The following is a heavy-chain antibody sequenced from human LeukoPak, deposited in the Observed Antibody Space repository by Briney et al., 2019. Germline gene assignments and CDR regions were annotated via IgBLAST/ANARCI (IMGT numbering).Heavy chain of an antibody. CDR3: AKNPDYDILTNNWFDP. V-gene: IGHV3-23*01. J-gene: IGHJ5*02. CDR2: ISGSGGST. D-gene: IGHD3-9*01. CDR1: GFTFSSYA. Sequence: GGSLRLSCAASGFTFSSYAMSWVRQAPGRGLEWASAISGSGGSTYYADSVKGRFTISRDNSKNTLYLQMNSLRAEDTAVYYCAKNPDYDILTNNWFDPWGQGTLVTVSS.